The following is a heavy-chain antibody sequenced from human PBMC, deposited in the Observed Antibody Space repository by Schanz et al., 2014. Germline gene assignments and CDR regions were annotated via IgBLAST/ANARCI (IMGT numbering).Heavy chain of an antibody. D-gene: IGHD3-10*01. CDR1: GFTVSSNY. CDR2: IYSGGST. Sequence: EVQLVESGGGLVQPVGSLRLSCAASGFTVSSNYMSWVRQAPGKGLEWVSVIYSGGSTYYADSVKGRFTISRDNSKNTLYLQMNSLRAEDTAVYYCAKDYSRGSGRYCFDSWGQGTLVTVSS. CDR3: AKDYSRGSGRYCFDS. V-gene: IGHV3-66*01. J-gene: IGHJ4*02.